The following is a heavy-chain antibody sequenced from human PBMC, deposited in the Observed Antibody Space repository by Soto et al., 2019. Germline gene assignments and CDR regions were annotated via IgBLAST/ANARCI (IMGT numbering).Heavy chain of an antibody. CDR2: IIPIFGTA. CDR1: GGTFSSYA. Sequence: SVKVSCKASGGTFSSYAISWVRQAPGQGLEWMGGIIPIFGTANYAQKFQGRVTITADESTSTAYMELSSLRSEDTAVYYCARNPGTIAVAGSPVDYWGQGTLVTASS. D-gene: IGHD6-19*01. J-gene: IGHJ4*02. V-gene: IGHV1-69*13. CDR3: ARNPGTIAVAGSPVDY.